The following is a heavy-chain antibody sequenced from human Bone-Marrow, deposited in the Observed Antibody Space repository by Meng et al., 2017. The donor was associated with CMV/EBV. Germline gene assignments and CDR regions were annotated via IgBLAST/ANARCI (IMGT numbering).Heavy chain of an antibody. V-gene: IGHV4-34*01. J-gene: IGHJ5*02. D-gene: IGHD3-3*01. CDR3: ARVGNDFWSGRWFDP. Sequence: GSLRLSCTVSGGSISSYYWSWIRQPAGKGLEWIGEINHSGSTNYNPSLKSRVTISVDTSKNQFSLKLSSVTAADTAVYYCARVGNDFWSGRWFDPWGQGTLVTVSS. CDR1: GGSISSYY. CDR2: INHSGST.